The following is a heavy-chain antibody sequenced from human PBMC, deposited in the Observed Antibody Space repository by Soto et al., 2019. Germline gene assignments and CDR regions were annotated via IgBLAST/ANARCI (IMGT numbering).Heavy chain of an antibody. D-gene: IGHD6-6*01. CDR3: ARDPLARPPQTGYYYGMDV. CDR2: IIPIFGTA. CDR1: GGTFSSYA. V-gene: IGHV1-69*13. Sequence: SVKVSCKASGGTFSSYAISWVRQAPGQGLEWMGGIIPIFGTANYAQKFQGRVTITADESTSTAYMELSSLRSEDTAVYYCARDPLARPPQTGYYYGMDVWGQGTTVTVSS. J-gene: IGHJ6*02.